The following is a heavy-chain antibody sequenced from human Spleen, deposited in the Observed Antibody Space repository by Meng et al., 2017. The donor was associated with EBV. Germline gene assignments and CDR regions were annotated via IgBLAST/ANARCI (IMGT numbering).Heavy chain of an antibody. CDR2: IYHSAST. CDR1: GGSISSVGYS. D-gene: IGHD2-15*01. J-gene: IGHJ4*02. V-gene: IGHV4-30-2*01. CDR3: GGGDEGRGYFHS. Sequence: LKGSGVGRVKPSQTLSLTWAVSGGSISSVGYSWIWIRQPPGKGLEWIGYIYHSASTDYDPPLKSRVTISVERSKNQFSLKLSSVTAADTAVYYCGGGDEGRGYFHSWGQGTLVTVSS.